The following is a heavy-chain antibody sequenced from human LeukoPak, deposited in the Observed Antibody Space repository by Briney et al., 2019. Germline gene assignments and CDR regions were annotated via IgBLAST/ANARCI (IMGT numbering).Heavy chain of an antibody. CDR1: GGSISSGSNY. J-gene: IGHJ5*02. Sequence: PSETLSLTCTVSGGSISSGSNYWGWLRQPPGTGLEWIANGYYNGNTYDNPSLRRRVTISINTTKSHFSLMLNSVTAADTAVYYCARFGCGDAAAHPNCLDHWGQGTLVTVSS. V-gene: IGHV4-39*07. CDR2: GYYNGNT. D-gene: IGHD6-6*01. CDR3: ARFGCGDAAAHPNCLDH.